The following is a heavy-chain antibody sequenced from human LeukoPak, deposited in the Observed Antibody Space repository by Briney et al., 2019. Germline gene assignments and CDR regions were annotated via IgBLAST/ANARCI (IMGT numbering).Heavy chain of an antibody. CDR3: AREGNRRAFDI. Sequence: GGSLRLSCAASGFTFSNYWMSWVRQAPGKGLEWVANIKQDETEKDYVDSVKGRFTISRDNAKNSLYLQMNSLRNEDTVVYYCAREGNRRAFDIWGQGTMVIASS. D-gene: IGHD1-14*01. V-gene: IGHV3-7*01. CDR2: IKQDETEK. J-gene: IGHJ3*02. CDR1: GFTFSNYW.